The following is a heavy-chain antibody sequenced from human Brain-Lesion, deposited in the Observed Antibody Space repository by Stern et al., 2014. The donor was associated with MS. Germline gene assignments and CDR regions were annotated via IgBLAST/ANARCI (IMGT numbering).Heavy chain of an antibody. Sequence: VQLEESGPEVKKPGSSVQVSCKASGGTFGTYPITWLRQAPGQGLEWMGLIIPIFGSPNDAQKFQGRVTITADRSTTTVYMKLSSLKSDDAAVYYCAKDGPALVTNWFDPWGRGTLVTVSS. CDR1: GGTFGTYP. J-gene: IGHJ5*02. CDR2: IIPIFGSP. V-gene: IGHV1-69*06. D-gene: IGHD5-18*01. CDR3: AKDGPALVTNWFDP.